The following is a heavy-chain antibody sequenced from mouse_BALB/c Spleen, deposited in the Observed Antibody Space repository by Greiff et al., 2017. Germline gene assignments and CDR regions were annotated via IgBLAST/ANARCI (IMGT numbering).Heavy chain of an antibody. J-gene: IGHJ3*01. Sequence: EVMLVESGGGLVQPGGSRKLSCAASGFTFSSFGMHWVRQAPEKGLEWVAYISSGSSTIYYADTVKGRFTISRDNPKNTLFLQMTSLRSEDTAMYYCARSKGDYGSPFAYWGQGTLVTVSA. V-gene: IGHV5-17*02. D-gene: IGHD1-1*01. CDR3: ARSKGDYGSPFAY. CDR1: GFTFSSFG. CDR2: ISSGSSTI.